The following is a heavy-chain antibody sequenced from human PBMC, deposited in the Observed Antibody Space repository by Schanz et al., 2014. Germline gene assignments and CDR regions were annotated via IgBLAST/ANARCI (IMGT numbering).Heavy chain of an antibody. V-gene: IGHV3-11*04. J-gene: IGHJ4*02. CDR2: VSSYDTTV. Sequence: QVQLLESGGGLFKPGGSLRLSCAGSGFTFADYYMTWLRQAPGKGLEWISYVSSYDTTVSYADSVKGRFTISRDNAKNSVYLQMNSLRAEDTAVYYCARDLSYYTSGSYGYWGQGTLVTVSS. CDR3: ARDLSYYTSGSYGY. CDR1: GFTFADYY. D-gene: IGHD3-10*01.